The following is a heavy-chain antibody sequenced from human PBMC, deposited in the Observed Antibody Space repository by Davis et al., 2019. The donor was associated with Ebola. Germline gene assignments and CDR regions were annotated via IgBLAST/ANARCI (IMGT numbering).Heavy chain of an antibody. Sequence: SETLSLTCAVSGGSISSYYWSWIRHPPGKGLEWIGEINHSGSTNYNPSLKSRVTISVDTSKNQFSLKLSSVTAADTAVYYCAREQLWKKNWFDPWGQGTLVTVSS. CDR2: INHSGST. D-gene: IGHD5-18*01. J-gene: IGHJ5*02. CDR3: AREQLWKKNWFDP. V-gene: IGHV4-34*01. CDR1: GGSISSYY.